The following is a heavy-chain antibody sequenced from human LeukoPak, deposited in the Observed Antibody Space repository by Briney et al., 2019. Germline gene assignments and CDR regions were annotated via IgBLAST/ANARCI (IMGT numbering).Heavy chain of an antibody. CDR2: IRNDGSNK. D-gene: IGHD3-22*01. J-gene: IGHJ4*02. V-gene: IGHV3-30*02. CDR1: GFTFSSYW. Sequence: GGSLRLSCAASGFTFSSYWMSWVRQAPGKGLEWVAFIRNDGSNKYYVDSMKGRFTIYRDNSKNTLYLQMNSLRAEDTAVYYCAREGYDSSGYYYFDYWGQGTLVTVSS. CDR3: AREGYDSSGYYYFDY.